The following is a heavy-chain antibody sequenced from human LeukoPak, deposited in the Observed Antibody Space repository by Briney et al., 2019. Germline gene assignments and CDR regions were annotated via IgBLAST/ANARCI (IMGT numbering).Heavy chain of an antibody. CDR1: GGTFSSYA. D-gene: IGHD2-2*01. Sequence: SVKVSCKASGGTFSSYAISWVRQAPGQGLEWMGRIIPILGIANYAQKFRGRVTITADKSTSTAYMELSSLRSEDTAVYYCARGEDIVVVPAASNWFDPWGQGTLVTVSS. V-gene: IGHV1-69*04. J-gene: IGHJ5*02. CDR3: ARGEDIVVVPAASNWFDP. CDR2: IIPILGIA.